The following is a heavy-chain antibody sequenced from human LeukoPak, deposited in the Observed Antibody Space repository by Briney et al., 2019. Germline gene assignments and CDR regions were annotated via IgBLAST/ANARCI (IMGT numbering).Heavy chain of an antibody. V-gene: IGHV5-10-1*01. CDR3: ARQKGSILTGYSNNWFDP. Sequence: GESLKISCKGSGYSFTSYWISWVRQMPGKGLEWMGRIDPSDSYTNYSPSFQGHVTISADKSISTAYLQWSSLKASDTAMYYCARQKGSILTGYSNNWFDPWSQGTLVTVSS. J-gene: IGHJ5*02. CDR1: GYSFTSYW. CDR2: IDPSDSYT. D-gene: IGHD3-9*01.